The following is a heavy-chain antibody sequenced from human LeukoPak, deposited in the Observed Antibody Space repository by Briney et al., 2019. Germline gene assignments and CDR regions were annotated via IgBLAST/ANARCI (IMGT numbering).Heavy chain of an antibody. CDR2: IYYSGST. Sequence: SETLSLTCTVSGGSISSYYWSWIRQPPGKGLEWIGYIYYSGSTNYNPSLKSRVTISVDTSKNQFSLKLSSVTAADTAVYYCARETRLGCGESGYFDYWGQGALVTVSS. D-gene: IGHD3-10*01. V-gene: IGHV4-59*01. CDR1: GGSISSYY. CDR3: ARETRLGCGESGYFDY. J-gene: IGHJ4*02.